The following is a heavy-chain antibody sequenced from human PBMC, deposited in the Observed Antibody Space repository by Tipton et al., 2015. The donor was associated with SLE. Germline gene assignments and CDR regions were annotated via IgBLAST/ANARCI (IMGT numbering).Heavy chain of an antibody. J-gene: IGHJ4*02. D-gene: IGHD1-26*01. V-gene: IGHV4-4*07. CDR1: GGSTRNHY. CDR2: IQSSGST. CDR3: ARDSGSLNY. Sequence: TLSLTCTVSGGSTRNHYWGWIRQSAGKGLEWIGRIQSSGSTDYNPSLRSRVTMSVDKSKRQLSMLLRSVTAADTAVYYCARDSGSLNYWGQGTLVTVSS.